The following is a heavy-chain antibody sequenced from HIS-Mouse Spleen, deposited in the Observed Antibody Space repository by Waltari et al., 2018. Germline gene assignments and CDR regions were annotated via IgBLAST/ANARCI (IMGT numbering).Heavy chain of an antibody. CDR3: ARKDIVVVPAAMGGAFD. J-gene: IGHJ3*01. V-gene: IGHV3-11*01. CDR2: ISSSGSTI. Sequence: ISSSGSTIYYADSVKGRFTISRDNAKNSLYLQMNSLRAEDTAVYYCARKDIVVVPAAMGGAFD. D-gene: IGHD2-2*01.